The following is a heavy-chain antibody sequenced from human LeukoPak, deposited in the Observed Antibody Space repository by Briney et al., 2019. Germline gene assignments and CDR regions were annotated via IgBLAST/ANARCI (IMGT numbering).Heavy chain of an antibody. V-gene: IGHV3-53*01. Sequence: PGGSLRLSCAASGFTVSDNYMTWVRQAPGKGLEWVSLISNGGNTYYEDSVKGRFTISRDISQNMLYLQMNSLRAEDTAMYYCARGGALDIWGQGTMVIVS. J-gene: IGHJ3*02. CDR3: ARGGALDI. CDR2: ISNGGNT. D-gene: IGHD4/OR15-4a*01. CDR1: GFTVSDNY.